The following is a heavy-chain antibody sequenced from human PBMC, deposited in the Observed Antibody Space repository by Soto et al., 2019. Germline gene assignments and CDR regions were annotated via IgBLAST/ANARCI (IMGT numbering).Heavy chain of an antibody. CDR1: GFSLTPYW. CDR2: IKQDGSRK. J-gene: IGHJ3*01. Sequence: EVQVVESGGGLVRPGGSLRLSCTASGFSLTPYWMTWVRQAPGKGLEWVANIKQDGSRKYYLDSVEGRFTISRDNGKNSLSLQMSGLRFEDTAVYYCVRDVSPYDRDGHFDAFDVWGQGTMVTVSS. V-gene: IGHV3-7*01. CDR3: VRDVSPYDRDGHFDAFDV. D-gene: IGHD2-21*01.